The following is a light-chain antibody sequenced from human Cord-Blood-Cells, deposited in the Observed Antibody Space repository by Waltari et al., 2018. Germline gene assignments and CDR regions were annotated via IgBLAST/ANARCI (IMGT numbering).Light chain of an antibody. CDR1: SSDVGSYNR. Sequence: VTISCTGTSSDVGSYNRVSWYQQPPGTAPKLMIYEVSNRPSGVPDRFSGSKSGNTASLTISGLQAEDEADYYCSSYTSSSTLVFGGGTKLTVL. V-gene: IGLV2-18*02. J-gene: IGLJ2*01. CDR3: SSYTSSSTLV. CDR2: EVS.